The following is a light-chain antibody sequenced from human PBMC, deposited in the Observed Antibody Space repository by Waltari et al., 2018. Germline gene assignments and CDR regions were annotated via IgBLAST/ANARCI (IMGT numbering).Light chain of an antibody. CDR3: QQYYRSRT. V-gene: IGKV4-1*01. CDR2: WAS. J-gene: IGKJ1*01. Sequence: DIVMTQSPDSLAVSRGERATINCKSSQSILYSSNDKNYLAWYQQKPGQPPKLLIYWASTRESGVPDRFSGSGSGTDFTLTISSLQAEDVAVYYCQQYYRSRTFGQGTKVEIK. CDR1: QSILYSSNDKNY.